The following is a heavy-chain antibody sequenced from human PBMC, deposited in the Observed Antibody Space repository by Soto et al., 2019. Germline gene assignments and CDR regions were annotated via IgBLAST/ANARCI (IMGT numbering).Heavy chain of an antibody. D-gene: IGHD3-16*01. Sequence: GGSLRLSCVGSGFTFSSYPFHWVRQAPGKGLEWVAVIAYDGSNIHYADSVKGRFTISRDNSKNTLYLQMTSLKPEDTAFYYCARLISIYYFDYWGPGTLVTVSS. CDR1: GFTFSSYP. CDR3: ARLISIYYFDY. CDR2: IAYDGSNI. J-gene: IGHJ4*02. V-gene: IGHV3-30-3*01.